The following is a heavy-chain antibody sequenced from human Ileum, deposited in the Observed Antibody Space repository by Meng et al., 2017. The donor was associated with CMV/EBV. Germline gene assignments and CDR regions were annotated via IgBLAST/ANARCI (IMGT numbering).Heavy chain of an antibody. Sequence: GGSLRLSCAASGFTFSSYSMNWVRQAPGKGLEWVSSISSSSSYIYYADSVKGRFTISRDNAKNSLYLQMNSLRAEDTAVYYCARDCSSTSCYGYFDYCGQGTLVTVSS. CDR3: ARDCSSTSCYGYFDY. CDR2: ISSSSSYI. J-gene: IGHJ4*02. D-gene: IGHD2-2*01. CDR1: GFTFSSYS. V-gene: IGHV3-21*01.